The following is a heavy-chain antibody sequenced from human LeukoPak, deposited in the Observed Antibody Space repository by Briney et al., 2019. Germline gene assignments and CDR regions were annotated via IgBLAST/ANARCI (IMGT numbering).Heavy chain of an antibody. D-gene: IGHD2-15*01. CDR1: GGSFSGYY. CDR2: INHSGST. CDR3: ARAGQVVAATFLDY. J-gene: IGHJ4*02. Sequence: KASETLSLTCAVYGGSFSGYYWSWIGQRPGKGLEWIGEINHSGSTNYNPSLKSRVSISVDTSNNQSSLKLSSVTAADTAVYYCARAGQVVAATFLDYWGQGTLVTVSS. V-gene: IGHV4-34*01.